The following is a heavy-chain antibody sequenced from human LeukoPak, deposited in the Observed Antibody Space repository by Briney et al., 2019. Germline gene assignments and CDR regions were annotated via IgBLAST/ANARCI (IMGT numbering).Heavy chain of an antibody. CDR3: AGYREYWDWHFDL. D-gene: IGHD2-8*02. V-gene: IGHV4-34*01. CDR2: INHSGST. Sequence: SETLSLTCAVYGGSFSGYYWSWVRQPPGKGLEWIGEINHSGSTNYNPSLKRGVTISIETSKNKFSLQLTSVTAADTAVYYCAGYREYWDWHFDLWGRGAPVTVSP. CDR1: GGSFSGYY. J-gene: IGHJ2*01.